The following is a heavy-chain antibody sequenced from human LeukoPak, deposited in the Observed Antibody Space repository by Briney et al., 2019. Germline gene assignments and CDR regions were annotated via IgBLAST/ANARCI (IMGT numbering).Heavy chain of an antibody. J-gene: IGHJ4*02. CDR3: ATTLAVAGTNY. CDR1: GGSISSYY. D-gene: IGHD6-19*01. V-gene: IGHV4-39*01. Sequence: KPSETLSLTCTVSGGSISSYYWGWIRQPPGKGLEWIGSIYYSGSTYYNPSLKSRVTISVDTSKNQFSLKLSSVTAADTAVYYCATTLAVAGTNYWGQGTLVTVSS. CDR2: IYYSGST.